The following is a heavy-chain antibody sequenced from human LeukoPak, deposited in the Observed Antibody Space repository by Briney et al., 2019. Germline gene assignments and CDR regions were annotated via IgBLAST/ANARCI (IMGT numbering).Heavy chain of an antibody. CDR2: IIPIFGTA. Sequence: SVTVSCKASGGTFSSYAISWVRQAPGQGLEWMGGIIPIFGTANYAQKFQGRVTITADESTSTAYMELSSLRSEDTAVYYCARGNQGFWSGYYRNAFDIWGQGTMVTVSS. D-gene: IGHD3-3*01. CDR1: GGTFSSYA. V-gene: IGHV1-69*13. J-gene: IGHJ3*02. CDR3: ARGNQGFWSGYYRNAFDI.